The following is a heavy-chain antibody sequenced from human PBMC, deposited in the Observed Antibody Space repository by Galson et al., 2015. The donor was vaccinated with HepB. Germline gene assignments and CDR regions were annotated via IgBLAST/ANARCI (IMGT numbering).Heavy chain of an antibody. CDR1: GFTFSSYA. J-gene: IGHJ4*02. Sequence: SLRLSCAASGFTFSSYAMHWVRQAPGKGLEYVSAISSNGGSTYYADSVKGRFTISRDNSKNTLYLQMGSLRAEDMAVYYCARGGYSYGYAPGALDYWGQGTLVTVSS. V-gene: IGHV3-64*02. D-gene: IGHD5-18*01. CDR3: ARGGYSYGYAPGALDY. CDR2: ISSNGGST.